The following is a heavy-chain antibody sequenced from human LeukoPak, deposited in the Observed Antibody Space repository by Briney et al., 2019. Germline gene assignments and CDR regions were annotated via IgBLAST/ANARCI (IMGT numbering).Heavy chain of an antibody. Sequence: PSETQSLTCTVSGDSISSYYWSWIRQPPEKGLEWIGYIYYSGSTNYNPSLKRRVTISVDTSKTQFSLKMNSVTAADTAVYYCARLQRITMAGPDYWYFDLWGRGTLVTVSS. CDR2: IYYSGST. V-gene: IGHV4-59*01. CDR3: ARLQRITMAGPDYWYFDL. J-gene: IGHJ2*01. CDR1: GDSISSYY. D-gene: IGHD3-10*01.